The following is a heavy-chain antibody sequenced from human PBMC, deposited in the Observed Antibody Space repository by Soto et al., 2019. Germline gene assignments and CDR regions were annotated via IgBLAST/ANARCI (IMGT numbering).Heavy chain of an antibody. V-gene: IGHV3-30*18. Sequence: QVQLVESGGGVGQPGRSLRLSCAASGFTFSRYGMHWVRQAPGKGLEWVAVISYDGNNKYYEDPVKGRFNISRDNSKNTLYLQMNSLRAEDTAVYYCAKDLNYDFWSGYGWVYYYAMDVWGQGTTVTVSS. CDR2: ISYDGNNK. J-gene: IGHJ6*02. D-gene: IGHD3-3*01. CDR3: AKDLNYDFWSGYGWVYYYAMDV. CDR1: GFTFSRYG.